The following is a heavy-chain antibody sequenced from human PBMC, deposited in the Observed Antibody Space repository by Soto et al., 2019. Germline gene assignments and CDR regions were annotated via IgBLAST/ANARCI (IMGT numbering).Heavy chain of an antibody. CDR3: STGPFDF. V-gene: IGHV3-15*07. Sequence: EILLVESGGGLVKPGGSLRLSCAASGFTFTNAWMNWVRQAPGKGLEWVALIKSKSDGGTIDYSPPVKGRFVMSRDDAESTLYLQISSLESDDTAMYYCSTGPFDFWGQGPLVAVSS. CDR2: IKSKSDGGTI. J-gene: IGHJ4*02. CDR1: GFTFTNAW.